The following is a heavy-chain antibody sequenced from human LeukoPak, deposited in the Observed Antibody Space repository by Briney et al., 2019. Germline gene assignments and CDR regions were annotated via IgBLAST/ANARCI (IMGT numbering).Heavy chain of an antibody. V-gene: IGHV1-69*13. CDR3: AVCSLRWLQCDY. CDR2: IIPIFGTA. J-gene: IGHJ4*02. D-gene: IGHD5-24*01. CDR1: GYTFTGYY. Sequence: SVKVSCKASGYTFTGYYMHWVRQAPGQGLEWMGGIIPIFGTANYAQKFQGRVTITADESTSTAYMELSSLRSEDTAVYYCAVCSLRWLQCDYWGQGTLVTVSS.